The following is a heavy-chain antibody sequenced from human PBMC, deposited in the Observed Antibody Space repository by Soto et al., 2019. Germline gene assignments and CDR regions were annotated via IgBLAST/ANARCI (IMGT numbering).Heavy chain of an antibody. CDR3: AREWGYYGLDV. V-gene: IGHV3-30-3*01. CDR1: GFTFSSYT. Sequence: QVQLVESGGGVVQPGRSLRLSCAASGFTFSSYTMHWVRQAPGKGLEWVALISYDGSIKYYTDSVKGRFTISRDNSKNAQFLQMNSVRAEDRAVDYCAREWGYYGLDVWGQGTTVTVSS. D-gene: IGHD1-26*01. CDR2: ISYDGSIK. J-gene: IGHJ6*02.